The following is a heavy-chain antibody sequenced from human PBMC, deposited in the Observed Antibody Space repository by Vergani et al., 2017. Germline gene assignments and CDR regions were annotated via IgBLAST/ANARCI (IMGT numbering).Heavy chain of an antibody. V-gene: IGHV1-69*02. D-gene: IGHD3-22*01. Sequence: QVQLVQSGAEVKKPGSSVKVSCKASGGTFSSYTISWVRQAPGQGLEWMGRIIPIRGIANYAQKFQGRVTITADKSTSTAYMELSSLRSEDTAVYYCARLSRGDYYDSSGYRGSEDYWCQGSLVTVSS. CDR3: ARLSRGDYYDSSGYRGSEDY. CDR2: IIPIRGIA. CDR1: GGTFSSYT. J-gene: IGHJ4*02.